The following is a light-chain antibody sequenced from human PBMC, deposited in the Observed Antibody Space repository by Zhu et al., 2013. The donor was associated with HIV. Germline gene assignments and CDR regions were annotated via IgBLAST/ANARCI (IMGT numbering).Light chain of an antibody. CDR1: QSVRSTS. Sequence: IVLTQSPGTLSLSPGERATLSCRASQSVRSTSLAWYHQKPGQAPRLLIYGASNRATGIPARFSGAGSGTDFTVTISSLEPEDFAVYFCQQRSHWPYTFGQGTKLEIK. V-gene: IGKV3D-20*02. CDR2: GAS. J-gene: IGKJ2*01. CDR3: QQRSHWPYT.